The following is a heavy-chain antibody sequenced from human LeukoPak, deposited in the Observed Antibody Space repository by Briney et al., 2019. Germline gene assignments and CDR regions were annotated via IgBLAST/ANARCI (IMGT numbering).Heavy chain of an antibody. CDR1: GYTFTSYG. J-gene: IGHJ4*02. CDR2: ISAYNGNT. Sequence: ASVEVSCKASGYTFTSYGISWVRQAPGQGLEWMGWISAYNGNTNYAQKLQGRVTMTTDTSTSTAYMELRSLRSDDTAVYYCARANYDYVWGSYRPFDYWGQGTLVTVSS. V-gene: IGHV1-18*01. D-gene: IGHD3-16*02. CDR3: ARANYDYVWGSYRPFDY.